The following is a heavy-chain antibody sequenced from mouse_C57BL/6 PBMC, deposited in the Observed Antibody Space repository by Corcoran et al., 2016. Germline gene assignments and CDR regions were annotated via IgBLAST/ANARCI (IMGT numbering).Heavy chain of an antibody. CDR1: GYTFTDYY. D-gene: IGHD1-1*01. Sequence: EVQLQQSGPELVKPGASVKISCKASGYTFTDYYMNWVKQSHGKSLEWIGDINPNNGGTSYNQKFKGKATLTVDKSSSTAYMELRSLTSEDSAVYYCARSVYYGSSYGFAYWGEGTLVTVSA. V-gene: IGHV1-26*01. CDR3: ARSVYYGSSYGFAY. CDR2: INPNNGGT. J-gene: IGHJ3*01.